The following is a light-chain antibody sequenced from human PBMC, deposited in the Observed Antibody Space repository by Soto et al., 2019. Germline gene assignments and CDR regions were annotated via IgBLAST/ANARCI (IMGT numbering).Light chain of an antibody. J-gene: IGLJ1*01. CDR3: SSYAGSSNV. CDR1: SSNIGRNN. Sequence: QPVLTQPPSASGTPGQRVTISCSGRSSNIGRNNVNWYQQLPATAPKLLIYSNNQRSSGVPDRFSGSKSGTSASLAISGLQSEDEADYYCSSYAGSSNVFGTGTKLTVL. CDR2: SNN. V-gene: IGLV1-44*01.